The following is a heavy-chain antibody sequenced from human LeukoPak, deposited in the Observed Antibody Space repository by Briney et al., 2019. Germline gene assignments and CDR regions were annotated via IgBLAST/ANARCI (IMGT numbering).Heavy chain of an antibody. CDR1: GGSVSSTTYF. V-gene: IGHV4-39*01. Sequence: TSETLSLTGTVSGGSVSSTTYFWSWIRQPPGKGLDWTASINYSGSTYYNPSLKSRVTISVDTSENQFSLKLSSVTAADTAVYYCARYVVYGSGKYYFDYWGQGTLVTVSS. D-gene: IGHD3-10*01. CDR3: ARYVVYGSGKYYFDY. J-gene: IGHJ4*02. CDR2: INYSGST.